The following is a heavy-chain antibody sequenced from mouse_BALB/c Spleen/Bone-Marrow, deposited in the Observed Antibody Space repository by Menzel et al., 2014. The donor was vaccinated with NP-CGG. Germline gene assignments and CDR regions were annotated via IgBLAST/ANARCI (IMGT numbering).Heavy chain of an antibody. CDR1: GYTFTDYY. V-gene: IGHV1-77*01. CDR3: ARDHYGNYEGFDY. J-gene: IGHJ3*01. CDR2: IYPGSGDT. Sequence: VQLQQSGAELARPGASVKLSCKASGYTFTDYYINWVKQRTGQGLEWIGEIYPGSGDTYYNEKFKGKATLTGDKSSNIVNIHLGSLTSEDSAVYFCARDHYGNYEGFDYWGQGTLVTVSA. D-gene: IGHD2-1*01.